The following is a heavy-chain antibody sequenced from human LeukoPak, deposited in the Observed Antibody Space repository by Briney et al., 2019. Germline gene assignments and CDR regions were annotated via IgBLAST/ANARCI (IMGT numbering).Heavy chain of an antibody. Sequence: SGTLSLTCAAYGGSFSGYYWSWIRQPPGKGLEWIGEINHSGSTNYNPSLKSRVTISVDTSKNQFSLKLSSVTAADTAVYYCARGLQWLVKYYFDYWGQGTLVTVSS. CDR3: ARGLQWLVKYYFDY. CDR2: INHSGST. D-gene: IGHD6-19*01. V-gene: IGHV4-34*01. J-gene: IGHJ4*02. CDR1: GGSFSGYY.